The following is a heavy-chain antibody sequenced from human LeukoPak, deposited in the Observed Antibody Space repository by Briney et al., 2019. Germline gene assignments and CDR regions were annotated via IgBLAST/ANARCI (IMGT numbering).Heavy chain of an antibody. V-gene: IGHV4-59*01. J-gene: IGHJ4*02. Sequence: SETLSLTCTVSGGSIRGYYWSWIRQAPGKGLEYIGYIYYSGITNYNPSLKSRVTISVDTSKNQFSLRLNSVTAADTAVYYCASSPRRYYDSSGYYYAGYWGQGTLVTVSS. CDR1: GGSIRGYY. CDR2: IYYSGIT. CDR3: ASSPRRYYDSSGYYYAGY. D-gene: IGHD3-22*01.